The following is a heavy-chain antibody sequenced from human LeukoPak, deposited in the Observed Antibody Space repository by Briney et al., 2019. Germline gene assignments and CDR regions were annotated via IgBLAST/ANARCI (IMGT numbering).Heavy chain of an antibody. D-gene: IGHD3-22*01. CDR3: ARELYYYDSSGYSNWFDP. J-gene: IGHJ5*02. CDR2: ISAYNGNT. Sequence: ASVKVSCKASGYTFTSYGISWVRQAPGQGLEWMGWISAYNGNTNYAQKLRGRVTMTTDTSTSTAYMELRSLRSDDTAVYYCARELYYYDSSGYSNWFDPWGQGTLVTVSS. V-gene: IGHV1-18*01. CDR1: GYTFTSYG.